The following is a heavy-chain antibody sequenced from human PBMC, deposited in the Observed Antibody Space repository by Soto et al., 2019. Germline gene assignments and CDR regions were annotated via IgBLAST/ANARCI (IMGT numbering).Heavy chain of an antibody. CDR2: INDSGNI. CDR1: GGSFSGYQ. CDR3: ARGLILWLGELSRRGGYYYYMDV. D-gene: IGHD3-10*01. J-gene: IGHJ6*03. V-gene: IGHV4-34*01. Sequence: QVQLQQWGAGQLKPSETLTLTCAVYGGSFSGYQWSWIRQTPGKGLECIGEINDSGNINYNPSLKSRVTILLDTPKKQISLKLSSVTAADSAVYYCARGLILWLGELSRRGGYYYYMDVWGKGNTVTVSS.